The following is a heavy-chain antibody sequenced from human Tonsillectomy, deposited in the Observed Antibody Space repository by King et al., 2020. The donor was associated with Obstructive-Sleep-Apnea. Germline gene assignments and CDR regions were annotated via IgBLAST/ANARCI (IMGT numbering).Heavy chain of an antibody. J-gene: IGHJ4*02. V-gene: IGHV3-33*06. D-gene: IGHD6-13*01. Sequence: QLVQSGGGVVQPGRSLRLSCAASGFTFSSYGMHWVRQAPGKGLEWVAVIWYDGSNKYYADSVKGRFTISRDNSKNTLYLQMNSRRAEDTAVYYWAKEGYSSSIDYWGQGTLVTVSS. CDR3: AKEGYSSSIDY. CDR1: GFTFSSYG. CDR2: IWYDGSNK.